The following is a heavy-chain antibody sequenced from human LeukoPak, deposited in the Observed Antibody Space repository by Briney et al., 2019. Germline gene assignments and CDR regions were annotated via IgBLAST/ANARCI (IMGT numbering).Heavy chain of an antibody. CDR3: ANRGGWLQPFDY. D-gene: IGHD5-24*01. Sequence: SETLSLTCTVSGGSISSSSYYWGWIRQPPGKGLEWIGSIYYSGSTYYNPSLKSRVTISVDTSKNQFSLKLSSVTAADTAVYYCANRGGWLQPFDYWGQGTLVTVSS. CDR2: IYYSGST. CDR1: GGSISSSSYY. J-gene: IGHJ4*02. V-gene: IGHV4-39*07.